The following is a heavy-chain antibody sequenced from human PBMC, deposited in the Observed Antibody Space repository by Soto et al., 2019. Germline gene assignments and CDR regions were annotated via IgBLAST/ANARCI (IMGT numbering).Heavy chain of an antibody. J-gene: IGHJ4*02. CDR1: GFTFSSYG. Sequence: GGSLRLSCAASGFTFSSYGMHWVRQAPGKGLEWVAVISYDGSNKYYADSVKGRFTISRDNSKNTLYLQMNSLRAEDTAVYYCATIPDIAVAPEGDYWGQGTLVTVSS. CDR3: ATIPDIAVAPEGDY. D-gene: IGHD6-19*01. CDR2: ISYDGSNK. V-gene: IGHV3-30*03.